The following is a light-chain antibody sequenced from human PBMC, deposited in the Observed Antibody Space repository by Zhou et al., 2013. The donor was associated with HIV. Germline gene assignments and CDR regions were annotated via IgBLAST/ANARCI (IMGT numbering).Light chain of an antibody. V-gene: IGLV1-40*01. Sequence: QSVLTQPPSVSGAPGQRIIISCTGSNSNIGIGYDVHWYQQVPGTAPKLIIFGDTNRPSGIPDRFSGSKFESSASLAITGLRAEDEADYYCQSFDNNLNTFVFGTGTKVIV. CDR2: GDT. J-gene: IGLJ1*01. CDR1: NSNIGIGYD. CDR3: QSFDNNLNTFV.